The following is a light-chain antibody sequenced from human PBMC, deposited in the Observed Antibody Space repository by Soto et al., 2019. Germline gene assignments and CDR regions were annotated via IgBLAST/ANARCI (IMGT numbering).Light chain of an antibody. CDR1: QSVLYSSNNKNY. CDR2: WAS. Sequence: DIVMTQSPDSLAVSLGERATINCKCSQSVLYSSNNKNYLAWYQQKPGQPPKLLIYWASTRESGVPDRFSGSGSGTDFTLTISSLQAEDVAVYYCQQYYSTPPTFGGGTKVDIK. V-gene: IGKV4-1*01. CDR3: QQYYSTPPT. J-gene: IGKJ4*01.